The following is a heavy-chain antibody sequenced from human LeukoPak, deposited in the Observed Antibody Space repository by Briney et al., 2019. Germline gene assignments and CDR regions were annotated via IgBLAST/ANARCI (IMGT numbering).Heavy chain of an antibody. D-gene: IGHD6-13*01. J-gene: IGHJ4*02. CDR3: ARVTGYRIEDYFDY. V-gene: IGHV4-59*01. CDR1: GGSISSYY. Sequence: SETLSLTCAVSGGSISSYYWSWIRQPPGKGLEWIGYIYYSGSTNYNPSLKSRVTISVDTSKNQFSLKLSSVTAADTAVYYCARVTGYRIEDYFDYWGQGTLVTVSS. CDR2: IYYSGST.